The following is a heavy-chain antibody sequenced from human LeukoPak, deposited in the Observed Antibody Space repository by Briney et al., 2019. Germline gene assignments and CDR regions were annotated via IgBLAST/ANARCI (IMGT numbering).Heavy chain of an antibody. J-gene: IGHJ4*02. Sequence: PGGSLRLSCAASGFTFSSYAMSWVRQAPGKGLEWVSAISGSGGSTYYADSVKGRFTISRDNSKNTLYLQMNSLKTEDTAVYYCTTDDTYYYDSSGSDHFDYWGQGTLVTVSS. CDR1: GFTFSSYA. CDR3: TTDDTYYYDSSGSDHFDY. D-gene: IGHD3-22*01. V-gene: IGHV3-23*01. CDR2: ISGSGGST.